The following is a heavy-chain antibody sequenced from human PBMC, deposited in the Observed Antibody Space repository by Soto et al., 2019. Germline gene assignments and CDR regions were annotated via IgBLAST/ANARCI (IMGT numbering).Heavy chain of an antibody. V-gene: IGHV6-1*01. D-gene: IGHD3-10*01. J-gene: IGHJ3*02. CDR1: GDSVSSNSAA. Sequence: SQTLSLTCAISGDSVSSNSAAWNWIRQSPSRALEWLGRTYYRSKWYNDYAVSVKSRITINPDTSKNQFSLQLNSVTPEDTAVYYCARDPGYGSGPSDDAFDIWGQGTMVTVSS. CDR3: ARDPGYGSGPSDDAFDI. CDR2: TYYRSKWYN.